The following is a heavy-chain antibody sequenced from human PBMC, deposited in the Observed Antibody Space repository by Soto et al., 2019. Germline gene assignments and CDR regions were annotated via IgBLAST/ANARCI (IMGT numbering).Heavy chain of an antibody. Sequence: PGGSLRLSCAASGFIFSSHNMNWVRQAPGKGLEWVSSITGSSSYIFYADSVKGRFTISRDNAKNTVYLQMNSLRAEDTGVYYCARLVASETGYGMDVWGQGTTVIVSS. CDR2: ITGSSSYI. D-gene: IGHD3-9*01. V-gene: IGHV3-21*06. J-gene: IGHJ6*02. CDR3: ARLVASETGYGMDV. CDR1: GFIFSSHN.